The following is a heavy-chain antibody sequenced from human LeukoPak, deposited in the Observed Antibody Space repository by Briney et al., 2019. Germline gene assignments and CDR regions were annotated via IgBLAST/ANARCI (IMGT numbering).Heavy chain of an antibody. J-gene: IGHJ4*01. CDR3: ARLTGRDTSDWPYFHY. CDR2: IHYSGST. Sequence: SETLSLTCTVSGSSIRSSSYHWGWVRQPPGKGLEWIGNIHYSGSTSYNPSLKSRVTLSVDTSKNRFSLKLSSVTAADTAVFYCARLTGRDTSDWPYFHYWGKGALVTVSS. D-gene: IGHD2-2*01. CDR1: GSSIRSSSYH. V-gene: IGHV4-39*01.